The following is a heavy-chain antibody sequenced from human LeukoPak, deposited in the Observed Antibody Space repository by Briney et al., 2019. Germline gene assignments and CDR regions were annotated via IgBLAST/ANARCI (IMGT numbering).Heavy chain of an antibody. CDR1: GYTFSTFP. Sequence: ASVKVSCKPSGYTFSTFPLNWLRQAPGQGLEWMGWINTSTGNPTYAQGFTGQFVFSQDTSVTTAYLQISSLKADDTAVYYCARGHDTTGYLAYWGQGTLATVSS. CDR2: INTSTGNP. V-gene: IGHV7-4-1*02. D-gene: IGHD3-22*01. CDR3: ARGHDTTGYLAY. J-gene: IGHJ4*02.